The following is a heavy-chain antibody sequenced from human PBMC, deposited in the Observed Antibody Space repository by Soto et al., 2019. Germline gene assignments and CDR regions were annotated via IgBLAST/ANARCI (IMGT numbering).Heavy chain of an antibody. V-gene: IGHV4-4*02. J-gene: IGHJ4*02. Sequence: PSETLSLTFRVPGTSISSSYWWAWVRQSPGKGLEWIGEIYHNGITKYNPSLKSRVSMSIDKSNNQFSLKLTSVTAADTAVYYCATVPPRIVVVLAEFPTWGQGTLVTVSS. CDR1: GTSISSSYW. D-gene: IGHD2-21*01. CDR3: ATVPPRIVVVLAEFPT. CDR2: IYHNGIT.